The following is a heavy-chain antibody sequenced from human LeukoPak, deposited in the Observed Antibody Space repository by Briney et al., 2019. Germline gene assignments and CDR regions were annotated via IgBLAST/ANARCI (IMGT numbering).Heavy chain of an antibody. J-gene: IGHJ4*02. CDR1: GGSISSTNW. D-gene: IGHD3-3*01. CDR2: IYHSGST. Sequence: PSETLSLTCAVSGGSISSTNWWSWVRQPPGQGLQWIGEIYHSGSTNYNPSLKSRVTISVDTSKNQFSLKLRSVTAADTAVYYCARGRSYYDFWSGYYSPRDVDTATYYWGQGTLVTVSS. CDR3: ARGRSYYDFWSGYYSPRDVDTATYY. V-gene: IGHV4-4*02.